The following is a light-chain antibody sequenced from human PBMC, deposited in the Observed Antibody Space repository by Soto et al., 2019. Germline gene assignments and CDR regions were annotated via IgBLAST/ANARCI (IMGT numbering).Light chain of an antibody. Sequence: QSVLTQPASVSGSPGQSIAISCTGTSSDVGAYNYVFWYQQYPGKAPKLIIYDVTNRPSGVSDRFSGSKSGNTASLTTSGLQAEDEADYYCTSYTTSSTYFFGTGTKVTVL. CDR1: SSDVGAYNY. CDR2: DVT. CDR3: TSYTTSSTYF. J-gene: IGLJ1*01. V-gene: IGLV2-14*01.